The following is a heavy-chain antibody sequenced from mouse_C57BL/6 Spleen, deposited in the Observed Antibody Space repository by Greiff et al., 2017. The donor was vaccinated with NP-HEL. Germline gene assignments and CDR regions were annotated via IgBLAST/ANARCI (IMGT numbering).Heavy chain of an antibody. CDR2: IYPGDGDT. CDR1: GYAFSSSW. V-gene: IGHV1-82*01. D-gene: IGHD2-3*01. CDR3: ARNGYSPFAY. J-gene: IGHJ3*01. Sequence: QVQLKQSGPELVKPGASVKISCKASGYAFSSSWMNWVKQRPGKGLEWIGRIYPGDGDTNYNGKFKGKATLTADKSSSTAYMQLSSLTSEDSAVYFCARNGYSPFAYWGQGTLVTVSA.